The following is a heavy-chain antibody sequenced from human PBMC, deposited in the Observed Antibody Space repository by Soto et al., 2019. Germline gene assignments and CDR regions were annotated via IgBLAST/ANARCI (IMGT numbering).Heavy chain of an antibody. V-gene: IGHV4-30-2*01. D-gene: IGHD4-17*01. CDR2: IYHSGST. Sequence: QLQLQESGSGLVKPSQTLSLTCAVSGGSISSGGYSWSWIRQPPGKGLEWTGYIYHSGSTYYNPSPKIRVTISVDRPKNQVSLTLSSVTAADAAVDYCARDGRDYGDYSYFAYWGQGTLVTVSS. CDR1: GGSISSGGYS. J-gene: IGHJ4*02. CDR3: ARDGRDYGDYSYFAY.